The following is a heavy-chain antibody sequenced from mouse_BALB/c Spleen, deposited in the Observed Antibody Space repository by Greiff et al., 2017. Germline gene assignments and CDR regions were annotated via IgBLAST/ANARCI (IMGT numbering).Heavy chain of an antibody. V-gene: IGHV5-6-3*01. CDR1: GFTFSSYG. Sequence: DVHLVESGGGLVQPGGSLKLSCAASGFTFSSYGMSWVRQTPDKRLELVATINSNGGSTYYPDSVKGRFTISRDNAKNTLYLQMSSLKSEDTAMYYCARDTARATTWFAYWGQGTLVTVSA. D-gene: IGHD3-1*01. CDR2: INSNGGST. J-gene: IGHJ3*01. CDR3: ARDTARATTWFAY.